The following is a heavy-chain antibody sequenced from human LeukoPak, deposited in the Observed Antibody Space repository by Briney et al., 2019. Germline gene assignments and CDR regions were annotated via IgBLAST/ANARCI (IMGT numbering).Heavy chain of an antibody. CDR2: ISAYNFNT. CDR1: GYTFTNYY. CDR3: ARGSPGSSSYFDP. V-gene: IGHV1-8*03. J-gene: IGHJ5*02. Sequence: ASVTVSCKASGYTFTNYYINWVRQAPGQGLEWMGWISAYNFNTNYEQKLQGRVTITRNTAVSTAYLELSSLRSEDTAVYYCARGSPGSSSYFDPWGQGTLVTVSS. D-gene: IGHD6-6*01.